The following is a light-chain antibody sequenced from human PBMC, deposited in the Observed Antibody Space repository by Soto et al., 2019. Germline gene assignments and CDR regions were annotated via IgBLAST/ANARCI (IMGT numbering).Light chain of an antibody. V-gene: IGLV8-61*01. Sequence: QTVVTQEPSLSVSPGGTVTLTCGLSSGSVSTSYFPSWYQQTPGQAPRTLIYNTSTRSSGVPDRLSGSILGNKAALTITGAQADDESEYYCLLYLGGGIWVFGGGTKLTVL. CDR1: SGSVSTSYF. J-gene: IGLJ3*02. CDR3: LLYLGGGIWV. CDR2: NTS.